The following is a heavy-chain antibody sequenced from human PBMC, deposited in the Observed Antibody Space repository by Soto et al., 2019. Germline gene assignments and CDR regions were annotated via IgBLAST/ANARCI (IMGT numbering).Heavy chain of an antibody. J-gene: IGHJ4*02. CDR1: AGSISSNY. CDR2: VYNSGST. D-gene: IGHD6-13*01. CDR3: ARSRREAVAGYTLDN. V-gene: IGHV4-59*01. Sequence: PSETLSLTCTVSAGSISSNYWTWIRQPPGKGLEWIGYVYNSGSTNYNPSLKSRVTISEDTSKSQFSLKVNSMTAADTAVYYCARSRREAVAGYTLDNWGQGILVTVSS.